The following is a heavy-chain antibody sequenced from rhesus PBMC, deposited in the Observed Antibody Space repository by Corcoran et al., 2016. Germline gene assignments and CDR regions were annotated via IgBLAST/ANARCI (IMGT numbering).Heavy chain of an antibody. CDR2: IYGSGSST. CDR1: GGSISSSY. V-gene: IGHV4-169*02. D-gene: IGHD3-3*01. Sequence: QLQLQESGPGLVKPSETLSVTCAVSGGSISSSYWSWIRQAPGKGLEWIGYIYGSGSSTSYNPSLKIRVTLSVDTSKNQLSLKLSSVPAADTAVYYCASGDYYFDYWGQGVLVTVSS. CDR3: ASGDYYFDY. J-gene: IGHJ4*01.